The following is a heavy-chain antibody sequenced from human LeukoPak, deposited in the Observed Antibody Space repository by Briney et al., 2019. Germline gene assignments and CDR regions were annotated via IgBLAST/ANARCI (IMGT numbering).Heavy chain of an antibody. CDR2: ISPSGGST. CDR1: GYTFTSNY. V-gene: IGHV1-2*02. CDR3: ARDAGDGYNLGYYFDY. D-gene: IGHD5-24*01. Sequence: ASVKVSCKAFGYTFTSNYMHWVRQAPGQGPEWMGVISPSGGSTTYAQKFQGRVTMTRDTSISTAYMELSRLRSDDTAVYYCARDAGDGYNLGYYFDYWGQGTLVTVSS. J-gene: IGHJ4*02.